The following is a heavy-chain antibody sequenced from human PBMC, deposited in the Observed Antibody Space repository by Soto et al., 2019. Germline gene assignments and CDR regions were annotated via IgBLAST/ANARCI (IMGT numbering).Heavy chain of an antibody. D-gene: IGHD4-17*01. CDR2: ISYDESNK. CDR3: AKILQLGDYAYYYYGMDV. J-gene: IGHJ6*02. V-gene: IGHV3-30*18. CDR1: GFTFSNYG. Sequence: GSLRLSCAASGFTFSNYGMHWVRQAPGKGLEWVAVISYDESNKYYADSLKGRFTISRDNSKNTLYLQMNSLRAEDTAVYYCAKILQLGDYAYYYYGMDVWGQGTTVTVSS.